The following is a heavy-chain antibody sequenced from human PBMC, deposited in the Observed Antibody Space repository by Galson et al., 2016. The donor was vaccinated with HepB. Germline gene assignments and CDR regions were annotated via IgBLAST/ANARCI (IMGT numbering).Heavy chain of an antibody. CDR3: VRDSGLCSGGSCYGDAFDI. CDR2: IKQDGIEK. V-gene: IGHV3-7*01. CDR1: GFTLSSYW. Sequence: SLRLSCAASGFTLSSYWMTWVRQAPGKGLEWVANIKQDGIEKYHADSVRGRFTISRDNTKDSLYLQMGDLRAEDTAVYYCVRDSGLCSGGSCYGDAFDIWGQGTMVTVSS. D-gene: IGHD2-15*01. J-gene: IGHJ3*02.